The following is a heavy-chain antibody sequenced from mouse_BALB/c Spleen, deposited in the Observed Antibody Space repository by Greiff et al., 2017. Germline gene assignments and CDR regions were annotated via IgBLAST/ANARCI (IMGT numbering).Heavy chain of an antibody. D-gene: IGHD1-1*01. V-gene: IGHV5-6*01. J-gene: IGHJ2*01. CDR3: ARHRRITTVVADYFDY. Sequence: VQLKESGGDLVKPGGSLKLSCAASGFTFSSYGMSWVRQTPDKRLEWVATISSGGSYTYYPDSVKGRFTISRDNAKNTLYLQMSSLKSEDTAMYYCARHRRITTVVADYFDYWGQGTTLTVSS. CDR2: ISSGGSYT. CDR1: GFTFSSYG.